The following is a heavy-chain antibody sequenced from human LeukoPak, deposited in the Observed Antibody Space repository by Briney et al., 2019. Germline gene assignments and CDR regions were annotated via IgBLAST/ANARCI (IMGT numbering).Heavy chain of an antibody. CDR1: GGSISSGGYY. CDR3: ARADSSGYYFDY. J-gene: IGHJ4*02. V-gene: IGHV4-30-2*01. D-gene: IGHD3-22*01. CDR2: IYHSGST. Sequence: SETLSLTCTVSGGSISSGGYYWSWIRQPPGKGLEWIGYIYHSGSTYYNPSLKSRVTISVDTSKNQFSLKLSSVTAADTAVYYCARADSSGYYFDYWGQGTLVTVSS.